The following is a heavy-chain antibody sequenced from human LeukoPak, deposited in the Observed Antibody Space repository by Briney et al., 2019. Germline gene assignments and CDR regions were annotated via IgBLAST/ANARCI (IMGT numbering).Heavy chain of an antibody. Sequence: GGSLRLSRAASGFTFSSNSMNWVRQAPGKGLEWVSSISSSSSYIYYADSVKGRFTISRDNAKNSLYLQMNSLRAEDTAVYYCAQRGYSGYSFDYWGQGTLVTVSS. CDR2: ISSSSSYI. CDR1: GFTFSSNS. V-gene: IGHV3-21*01. J-gene: IGHJ4*02. D-gene: IGHD5-12*01. CDR3: AQRGYSGYSFDY.